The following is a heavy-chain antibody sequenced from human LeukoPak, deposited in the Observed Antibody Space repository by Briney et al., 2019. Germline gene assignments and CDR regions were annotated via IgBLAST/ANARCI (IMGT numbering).Heavy chain of an antibody. CDR2: IYYSGST. J-gene: IGHJ4*02. D-gene: IGHD2-15*01. CDR3: ARGYCSGGSCDSLTPFDY. Sequence: SETLSLTCTVSGGSISSSSYYWGWIRQPPGKGLEWIGSIYYSGSTYYNPSLKSRVTISVDTSKNQFSLKLSSVTAADTAVYYCARGYCSGGSCDSLTPFDYWGQGTLVTVSS. V-gene: IGHV4-39*01. CDR1: GGSISSSSYY.